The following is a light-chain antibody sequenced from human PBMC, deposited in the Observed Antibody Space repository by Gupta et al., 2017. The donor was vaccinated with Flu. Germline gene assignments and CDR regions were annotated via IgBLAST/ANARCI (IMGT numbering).Light chain of an antibody. CDR1: SSNIGSNY. CDR3: AAWDDSLNGHYV. V-gene: IGLV1-44*01. J-gene: IGLJ1*01. CDR2: GNN. Sequence: QSVLAQPPSASGTPGQRVTISCSGSSSNIGSNYVNWYQQVPGTAPKLLIYGNNQRPSGVPDRFSGSKSGTSASLAICGLQSGDEADYYCAAWDDSLNGHYVFGTGTKVTVL.